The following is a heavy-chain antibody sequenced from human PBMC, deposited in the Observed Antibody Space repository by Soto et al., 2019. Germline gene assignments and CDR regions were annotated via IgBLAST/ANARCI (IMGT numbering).Heavy chain of an antibody. CDR1: GYTFTSYD. D-gene: IGHD3-3*01. CDR2: MNPNSGNT. J-gene: IGHJ6*03. CDR3: ARKTPVYYDFWSGYYESGYYYMDV. V-gene: IGHV1-8*01. Sequence: ASVKVSCKASGYTFTSYDINWVRQATGQGLEWMGWMNPNSGNTGYAQKFQGRVTMTRNTSISTAYMELSSLRSEDTAVYYCARKTPVYYDFWSGYYESGYYYMDVWGKGTTVTVS.